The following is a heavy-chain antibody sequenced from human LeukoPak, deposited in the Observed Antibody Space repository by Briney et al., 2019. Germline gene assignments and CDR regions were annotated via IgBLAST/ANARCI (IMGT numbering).Heavy chain of an antibody. J-gene: IGHJ4*02. CDR1: GFTFSSYA. V-gene: IGHV3-23*01. CDR2: ISGSGGST. CDR3: TRVGYIDEGIDY. Sequence: PGGSLRLSCAASGFTFSSYAMSWVRQAPGKGLEWVSAISGSGGSTYYADSVKGRFTISRDNAKNSPYLQMNSLRAEDTAIYYCTRVGYIDEGIDYWGQGTLVTVSS. D-gene: IGHD5-24*01.